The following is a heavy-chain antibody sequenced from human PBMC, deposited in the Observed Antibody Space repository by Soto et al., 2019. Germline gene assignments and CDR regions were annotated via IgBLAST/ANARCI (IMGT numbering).Heavy chain of an antibody. CDR3: AKEIAAAGTAYWYFDL. V-gene: IGHV3-9*01. CDR2: ISWNSGSI. J-gene: IGHJ2*01. D-gene: IGHD6-13*01. CDR1: GFTFDDYD. Sequence: GGSLRLPCAPSGFTFDDYDMHCVRQSPGKGLEWVSGISWNSGSIGYADSVKGRFTISRDNAKNSLYLQMNSLRAEDTALYYCAKEIAAAGTAYWYFDLWGRGTLVTVSS.